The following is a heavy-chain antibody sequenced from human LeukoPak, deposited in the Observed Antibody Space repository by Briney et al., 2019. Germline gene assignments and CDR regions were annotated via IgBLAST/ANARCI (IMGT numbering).Heavy chain of an antibody. CDR2: ISPHTGNT. Sequence: GASVKVSCKASGYTFTSYDIGWVRQAPGQGLEWVGWISPHTGNTDYAQKLQGRVTLTTDTSSSTAYMELRSLRSDDTALYYCARGRPFDFWGQGSLVTVSS. CDR3: ARGRPFDF. CDR1: GYTFTSYD. V-gene: IGHV1-18*01. J-gene: IGHJ4*02.